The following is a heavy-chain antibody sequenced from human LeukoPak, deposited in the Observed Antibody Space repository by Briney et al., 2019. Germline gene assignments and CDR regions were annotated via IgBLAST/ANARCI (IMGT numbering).Heavy chain of an antibody. J-gene: IGHJ4*02. Sequence: ASVKLSCKSSGYTFTSYGISWVRQAPGQGLEWMGWISAYNGNTNYAQKLQGRVTMTTDTSTSTAYMELRSLRSDDTAVYYCAISSGYCFDYWGQGTLVTVSS. CDR1: GYTFTSYG. CDR2: ISAYNGNT. V-gene: IGHV1-18*01. D-gene: IGHD3-22*01. CDR3: AISSGYCFDY.